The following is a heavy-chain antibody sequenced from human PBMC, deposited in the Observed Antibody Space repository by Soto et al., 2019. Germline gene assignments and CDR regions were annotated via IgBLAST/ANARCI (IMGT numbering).Heavy chain of an antibody. CDR1: GFTFSSYA. D-gene: IGHD3-10*01. J-gene: IGHJ4*02. CDR2: ISYDGSNK. CDR3: ARDPSNYYGSGSYLDY. Sequence: ESGGGVVQPGRSLRLSCAASGFTFSSYAMHWVRQAPGKGLEWVAVISYDGSNKYYADSVKGRFTISRDNSKNTLYLQMNSLRAEDTAVYYCARDPSNYYGSGSYLDYWGQGTLVTVSS. V-gene: IGHV3-30-3*01.